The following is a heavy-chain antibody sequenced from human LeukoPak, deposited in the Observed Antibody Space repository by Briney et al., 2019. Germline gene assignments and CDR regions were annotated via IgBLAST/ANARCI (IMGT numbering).Heavy chain of an antibody. CDR3: AREYSSSSGRRAFDV. CDR1: GGPFSGYY. D-gene: IGHD6-6*01. J-gene: IGHJ3*01. V-gene: IGHV4-34*01. Sequence: ASETLSLTCAVYGGPFSGYYWSWIRQPPGKGLEWIGEINHSGSTNYNPSLKSRVTISVDTSKNQFSLKLSSVTAADTAVYYCAREYSSSSGRRAFDVWGQGTMVTVSS. CDR2: INHSGST.